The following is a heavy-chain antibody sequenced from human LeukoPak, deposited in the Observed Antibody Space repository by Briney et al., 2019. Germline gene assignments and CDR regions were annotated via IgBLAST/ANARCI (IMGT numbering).Heavy chain of an antibody. D-gene: IGHD3-22*01. CDR2: INPNSGGT. CDR1: GYTFTGYY. Sequence: ASVKVSCKASGYTFTGYYMHWVRQAPGQGLEWMGWINPNSGGTNYAQKFQGRVTMTRDTSISTAYMEPSRLRSDDTAVYYCARGGYYDSSGYYFFRYWGQGTLVTVSS. J-gene: IGHJ4*02. V-gene: IGHV1-2*02. CDR3: ARGGYYDSSGYYFFRY.